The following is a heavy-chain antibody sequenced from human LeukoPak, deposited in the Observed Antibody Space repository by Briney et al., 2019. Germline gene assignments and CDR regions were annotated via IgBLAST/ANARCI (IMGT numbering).Heavy chain of an antibody. CDR2: IYYSGST. V-gene: IGHV4-59*01. J-gene: IGHJ6*02. D-gene: IGHD2-2*01. CDR1: GGSISSYY. CDR3: ARGDTVVVPAAPMDV. Sequence: PSETLSLTCTVSGGSISSYYWSWIRQPPGKGLEWIGYIYYSGSTNYNPSLKSRVTISVDTSKNQFSLKLSSVTAADTAVYYCARGDTVVVPAAPMDVWGQGTTVTVS.